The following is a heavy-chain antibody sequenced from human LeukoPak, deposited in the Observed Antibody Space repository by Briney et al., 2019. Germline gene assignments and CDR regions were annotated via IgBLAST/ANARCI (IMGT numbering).Heavy chain of an antibody. CDR3: AREDVYDYVWGSYRIDY. CDR2: IYTSGST. CDR1: GGSFSGYY. D-gene: IGHD3-16*02. Sequence: SETLSLTCAVYGGSFSGYYWSWIRQPAGKGLEWIGRIYTSGSTNYNPSLKSRVTMSVDTSKNQFSLKLSSVTAADTAVYYCAREDVYDYVWGSYRIDYWGQGTLVTVSS. V-gene: IGHV4-4*07. J-gene: IGHJ4*02.